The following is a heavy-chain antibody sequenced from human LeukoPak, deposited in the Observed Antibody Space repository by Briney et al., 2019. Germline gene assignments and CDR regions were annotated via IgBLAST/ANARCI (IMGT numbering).Heavy chain of an antibody. J-gene: IGHJ4*02. CDR3: ARGPLAAAGTGDY. Sequence: ASVKVSCKASGGTFSSYAISWVRQAPGQGLEWMGGIIPIFGTANYAQKFQGRVTITADESTSTAYMELSSLRSEDTAVYYCARGPLAAAGTGDYWGQGTLVTVSS. CDR1: GGTFSSYA. D-gene: IGHD6-13*01. V-gene: IGHV1-69*13. CDR2: IIPIFGTA.